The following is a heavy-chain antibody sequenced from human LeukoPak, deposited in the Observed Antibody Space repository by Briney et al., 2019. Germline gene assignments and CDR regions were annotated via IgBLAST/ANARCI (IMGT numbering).Heavy chain of an antibody. CDR1: GFTFSSYA. V-gene: IGHV3-23*01. D-gene: IGHD3-10*02. J-gene: IGHJ6*04. CDR3: AELGITMIGGV. CDR2: ISGSGGST. Sequence: GGSLRLSCAASGFTFSSYAMSWVRQAPGKGLEWVSAISGSGGSTYYADSVRGRFTISRDNAKNSLYLQMNSLRAEDTAVYYCAELGITMIGGVWGKGTTVTISS.